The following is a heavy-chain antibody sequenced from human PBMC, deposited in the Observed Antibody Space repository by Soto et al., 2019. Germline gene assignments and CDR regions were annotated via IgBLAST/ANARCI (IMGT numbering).Heavy chain of an antibody. V-gene: IGHV1-46*03. D-gene: IGHD4-17*01. CDR1: GYTFTSYY. Sequence: QVQLVQSGAEVKRPGASVKVSCKASGYTFTSYYIHWVRQAPGQGLEWMGIMNPSGGSTTNAQKFQGRLTMTRDTSTSTVYKELSSLRSEDTAVYYCAREPPSTVTTDYFDYWGQGTLVTVSS. J-gene: IGHJ4*02. CDR2: MNPSGGST. CDR3: AREPPSTVTTDYFDY.